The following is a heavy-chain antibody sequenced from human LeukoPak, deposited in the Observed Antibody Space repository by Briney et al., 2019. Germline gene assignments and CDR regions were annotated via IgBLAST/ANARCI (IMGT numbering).Heavy chain of an antibody. CDR1: GFSFSSYG. V-gene: IGHV3-30*18. J-gene: IGHJ6*02. CDR3: AKVMVRGVTLNYYGMDV. CDR2: ISYDGSNK. D-gene: IGHD3-10*01. Sequence: GGSLRLSCAASGFSFSSYGMHWVRQAPGKGLEWVAVISYDGSNKYYADSVKGRFTISRDNSKNTLYLQMNSLRAEDTAVYYCAKVMVRGVTLNYYGMDVWGQGTTVTVSS.